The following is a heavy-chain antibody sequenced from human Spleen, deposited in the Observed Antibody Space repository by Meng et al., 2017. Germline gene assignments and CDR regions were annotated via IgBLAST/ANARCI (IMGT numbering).Heavy chain of an antibody. J-gene: IGHJ4*02. CDR2: ISNGGGST. V-gene: IGHV3-23*01. Sequence: RGSLRLSCAASGFRFENYDMTWVRQAPGKGLEWVSIISNGGGSTSYADSVKGRFTISRDNYRNTLFLQMNSLRVEDTAIYYCAKGLQRDYYDSSGMIDYWGQGTLVTVSS. CDR1: GFRFENYD. D-gene: IGHD3-22*01. CDR3: AKGLQRDYYDSSGMIDY.